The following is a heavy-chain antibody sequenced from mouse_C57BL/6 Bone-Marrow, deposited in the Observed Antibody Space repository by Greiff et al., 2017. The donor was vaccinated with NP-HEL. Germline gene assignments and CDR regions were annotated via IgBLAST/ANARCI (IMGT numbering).Heavy chain of an antibody. CDR3: ARDTVVARYWYFDV. J-gene: IGHJ1*03. V-gene: IGHV1-66*01. CDR1: GFSFTSYY. CDR2: IDPASGNT. D-gene: IGHD1-1*01. Sequence: VKLQESGPELVKPGASVKISCTASGFSFTSYYIHWVKQRPGQGLEWIGRIDPASGNTKYNEKFKGKATLTADTSSNTAYLQLSSLTSEDSAVSYCARDTVVARYWYFDVGGTGTTVTLSS.